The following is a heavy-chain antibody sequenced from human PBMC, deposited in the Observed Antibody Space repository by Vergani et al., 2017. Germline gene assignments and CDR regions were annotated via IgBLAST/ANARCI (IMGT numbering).Heavy chain of an antibody. J-gene: IGHJ4*02. D-gene: IGHD2-2*03. CDR3: ATAHPGGYCHF. CDR2: ISVSSTYI. V-gene: IGHV3-21*04. Sequence: EVQVVESGGGLVKPGGSLRLSCVDSGFTFSTSGMNWVRQAPGEGLEWVSSISVSSTYISYTDSVKGRFSISRDKAKNSLFLQMNSLRAEDTAVYFCATAHPGGYCHFWGQGILVTVSS. CDR1: GFTFSTSG.